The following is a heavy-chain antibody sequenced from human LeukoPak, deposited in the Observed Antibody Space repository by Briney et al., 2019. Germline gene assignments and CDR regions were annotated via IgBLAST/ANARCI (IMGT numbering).Heavy chain of an antibody. CDR1: GGSFSGYY. J-gene: IGHJ4*02. V-gene: IGHV4-34*01. D-gene: IGHD2-2*01. CDR2: INHSGST. Sequence: SETLSLTCAVYGGSFSGYYWSWIRQPPGKGLEWIGEINHSGSTNYNPSLKSRVTISVDTSKNQFSLKLSSVTAADTAVYYCARGRIVVVPAAKAYYFDYWGQGTLVTVSS. CDR3: ARGRIVVVPAAKAYYFDY.